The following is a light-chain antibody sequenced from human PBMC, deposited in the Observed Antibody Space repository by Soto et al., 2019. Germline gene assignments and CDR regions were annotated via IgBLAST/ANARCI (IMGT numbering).Light chain of an antibody. Sequence: DIVMTQSPFSLPVIPGEPASISCRSSQSLLHSNGYYYLDWYLQKPGQSPQLLIYLGSNRASGVPDRFSGSGSGTDFTLKISRVEAEDVGVYYCMQALQTPYTFGQGTKLEIK. CDR2: LGS. CDR1: QSLLHSNGYYY. CDR3: MQALQTPYT. V-gene: IGKV2-28*01. J-gene: IGKJ2*01.